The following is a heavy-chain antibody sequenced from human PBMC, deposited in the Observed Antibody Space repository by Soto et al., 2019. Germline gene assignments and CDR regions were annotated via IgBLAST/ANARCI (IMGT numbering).Heavy chain of an antibody. V-gene: IGHV3-21*01. D-gene: IGHD4-17*01. J-gene: IGHJ4*02. CDR2: ISSRSRSI. Sequence: PGGSLRLSCAASGFTFSSYSMHWVRQAPGKGLEWVSSISSRSRSIYYADSQKGRFTISRDNTKNSLYLQMNNLRAEDTAVYYCARDRGDYEGLVTHSFDHLGQGTLVTVSS. CDR3: ARDRGDYEGLVTHSFDH. CDR1: GFTFSSYS.